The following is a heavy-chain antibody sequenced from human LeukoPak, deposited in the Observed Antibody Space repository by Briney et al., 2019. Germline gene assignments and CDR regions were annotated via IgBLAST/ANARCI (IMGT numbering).Heavy chain of an antibody. CDR1: GGSISSGGYY. D-gene: IGHD5-12*01. V-gene: IGHV4-30-2*01. CDR3: ASQTRGYDKDY. J-gene: IGHJ4*02. CDR2: VYHSGST. Sequence: QVQLQESGPGLVKPSQTLSLTCTVSGGSISSGGYYWSWIRQPPGKGLEWIGYVYHSGSTYYNPSLKSRVTISVDRSKNQFSLKLSSVTAADTAVYYCASQTRGYDKDYWGQGTLVTVSS.